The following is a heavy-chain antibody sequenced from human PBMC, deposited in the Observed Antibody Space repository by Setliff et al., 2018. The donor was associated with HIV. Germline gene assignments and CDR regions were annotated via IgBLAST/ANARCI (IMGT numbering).Heavy chain of an antibody. CDR2: MNPDSRNT. CDR1: GGTFSSYA. CDR3: ARARTDYYDRRRRSHYYIDV. V-gene: IGHV1-8*02. J-gene: IGHJ6*03. Sequence: ASVKVSCKASGGTFSSYAITWVRQAPGQGLEWMGWMNPDSRNTGYAQRFEGRVTLTWDTSISTAYLELNHLKSDDTAVYYCARARTDYYDRRRRSHYYIDVWARGATVTVSS. D-gene: IGHD3-22*01.